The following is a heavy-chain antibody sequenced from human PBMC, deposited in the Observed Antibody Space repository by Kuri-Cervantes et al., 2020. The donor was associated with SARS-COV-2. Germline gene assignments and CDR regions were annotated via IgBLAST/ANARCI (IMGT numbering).Heavy chain of an antibody. J-gene: IGHJ6*03. Sequence: GSLRLSCTVSGGSISSSSYYWSWIRQPPGKGLEWIGYIYYSGSTNYNPSLKSRVTISVDTSKNQFSLKLSSVTAADTAVYYCARVAAYYDSSGYYLSYYYYYMDVWGKGTTVTGAS. CDR2: IYYSGST. D-gene: IGHD3-22*01. V-gene: IGHV4-61*01. CDR3: ARVAAYYDSSGYYLSYYYYYMDV. CDR1: GGSISSSSYY.